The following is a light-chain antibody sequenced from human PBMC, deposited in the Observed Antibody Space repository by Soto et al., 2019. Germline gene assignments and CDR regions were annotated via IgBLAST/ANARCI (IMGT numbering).Light chain of an antibody. CDR3: CSYAGSSTFVV. CDR2: EAS. J-gene: IGLJ2*01. CDR1: SSDVGSYNL. V-gene: IGLV2-23*01. Sequence: QSALTQPASVSGSPGQSITISCTGTSSDVGSYNLVSWYQQHPGKAPKLMIYEASKRPAGVSNRFSGSKSGNTASLTISGLQAEDEADYYSCSYAGSSTFVVFGRGTKVTVL.